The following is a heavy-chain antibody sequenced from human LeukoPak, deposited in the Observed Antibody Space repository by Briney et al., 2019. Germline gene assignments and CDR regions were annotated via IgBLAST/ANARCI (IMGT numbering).Heavy chain of an antibody. Sequence: SETLSLTCTVSGGSISSYYWSWIRQPPGKGLEWIGYIYYSGSTNYNPSLKSRVTISVDTSKNQFSLKLSSVTAADTAVYYCARAGPYGSLSPFDYWGQGTLVTVSS. D-gene: IGHD6-13*01. CDR2: IYYSGST. CDR1: GGSISSYY. V-gene: IGHV4-59*01. J-gene: IGHJ4*02. CDR3: ARAGPYGSLSPFDY.